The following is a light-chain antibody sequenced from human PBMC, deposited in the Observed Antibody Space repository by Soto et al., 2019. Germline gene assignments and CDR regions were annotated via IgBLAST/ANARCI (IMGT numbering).Light chain of an antibody. CDR2: EVN. Sequence: QSVLTPPASLSGYPGQTITISCTGTSTDIGAYDYVSSLQQHPCKAPKLMISEVNNRPSGVSNRCSGSKSGNTAYLTISRLHFEDEAEYFCFTFTSTCTQVFGTGTKVTV. CDR1: STDIGAYDY. V-gene: IGLV2-14*01. J-gene: IGLJ1*01. CDR3: FTFTSTCTQV.